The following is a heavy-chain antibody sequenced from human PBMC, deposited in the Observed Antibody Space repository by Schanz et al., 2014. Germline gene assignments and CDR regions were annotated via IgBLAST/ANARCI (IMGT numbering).Heavy chain of an antibody. V-gene: IGHV3-23*04. Sequence: VQLVDSGGGLVQPGGSLGLSCVVSGFTVSSDHMSWVRQAPGKGLEWVSYISGTTTYTYYADSVKGRFTISRDNSKNTLYLQMNSLRAEDTAVYYCAKDPSHGDYDYYFDYWGQGTLVTVSS. D-gene: IGHD3-22*01. CDR2: ISGTTTYT. CDR3: AKDPSHGDYDYYFDY. J-gene: IGHJ4*02. CDR1: GFTVSSDH.